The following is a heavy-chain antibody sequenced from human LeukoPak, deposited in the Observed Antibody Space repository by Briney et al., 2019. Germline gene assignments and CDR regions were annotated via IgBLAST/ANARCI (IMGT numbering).Heavy chain of an antibody. CDR1: GYTFTSYY. D-gene: IGHD1-26*01. J-gene: IGHJ4*02. CDR2: INPSGGST. Sequence: ASVKVSCKASGYTFTSYYMHWVRQAPGQGLEWMGIINPSGGSTSYAQKFQGRVTMTRDMSTSTVYMVLSSLRSEDTAVYYCARVRGSGSYYGYWGQGTLVTVSS. CDR3: ARVRGSGSYYGY. V-gene: IGHV1-46*01.